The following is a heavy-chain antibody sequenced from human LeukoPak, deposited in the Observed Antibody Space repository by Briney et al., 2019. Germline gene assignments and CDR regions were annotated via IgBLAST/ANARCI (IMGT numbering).Heavy chain of an antibody. Sequence: GGSLRLSCTASGFTFSTYWMHWVRQAPGKGLVWVSRINSDGSSTRYADSVKGRFTISRDNAKNTLYLQMNSLRAEDTAVYYCARDLRTTGAFDIWGQGTMVTVSS. J-gene: IGHJ3*02. D-gene: IGHD4-17*01. V-gene: IGHV3-74*01. CDR1: GFTFSTYW. CDR3: ARDLRTTGAFDI. CDR2: INSDGSST.